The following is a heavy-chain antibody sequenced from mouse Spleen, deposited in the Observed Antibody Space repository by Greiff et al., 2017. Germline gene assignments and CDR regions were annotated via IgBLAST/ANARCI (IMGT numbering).Heavy chain of an antibody. V-gene: IGHV5-17*01. CDR3: ARSFSVTTVVAGAMDY. Sequence: EVKLVESGGGLVKPGGSLKLSCAASGFTFSDYGMHWVRQAPEKGLEWVAYISSGSSTIYYADTVKGRFTISRDNAKNTLFLQMTSLRSEDTAMYYCARSFSVTTVVAGAMDYWGQGTSVTVSS. J-gene: IGHJ4*01. CDR1: GFTFSDYG. CDR2: ISSGSSTI. D-gene: IGHD1-1*01.